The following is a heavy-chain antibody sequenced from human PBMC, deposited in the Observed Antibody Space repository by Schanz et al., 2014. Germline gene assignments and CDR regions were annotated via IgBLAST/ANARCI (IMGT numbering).Heavy chain of an antibody. Sequence: EVQLVESGGGLVQPGGSLRLSCAASGFTFSSHSFNWVRQAPGKGLEWISYITYNDGTIYYADSVKGRFTISRDNAKNSQYLEMNSLRAEDTALYCCARERRNADLDYWGQGTLVTVSS. CDR1: GFTFSSHS. V-gene: IGHV3-48*01. CDR2: ITYNDGTI. CDR3: ARERRNADLDY. J-gene: IGHJ4*02. D-gene: IGHD1-1*01.